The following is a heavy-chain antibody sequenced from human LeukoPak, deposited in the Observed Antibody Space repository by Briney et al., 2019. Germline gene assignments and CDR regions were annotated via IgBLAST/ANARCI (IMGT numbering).Heavy chain of an antibody. V-gene: IGHV3-9*03. D-gene: IGHD4-23*01. J-gene: IGHJ3*02. CDR1: GFTFDDYA. CDR2: ISWNSGSI. Sequence: GRSLRLSCAVSGFTFDDYAMHWVRQAPGKGLEWVSGISWNSGSIGYADSVKGRFTISRDNAKNSLYLQMNSLRAEDMALYYCAKGTTVVTVLHHDAFDIWGQGTMVTVSS. CDR3: AKGTTVVTVLHHDAFDI.